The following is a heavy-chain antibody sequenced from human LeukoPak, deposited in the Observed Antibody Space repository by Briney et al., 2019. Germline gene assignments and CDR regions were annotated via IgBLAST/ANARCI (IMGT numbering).Heavy chain of an antibody. V-gene: IGHV3-21*01. CDR3: ARGHCTTSSCPTTARWFDP. CDR2: ITSSGDSI. Sequence: PGGSLRLSCAASGFTFSSYNMNWVRQAPGKGLQWVPSITSSGDSIYYADSVKGRFTISRDNAKNSLYLQMNSLRAEDTAVYYCARGHCTTSSCPTTARWFDPWGQGTLVTVSS. CDR1: GFTFSSYN. D-gene: IGHD2-8*01. J-gene: IGHJ5*02.